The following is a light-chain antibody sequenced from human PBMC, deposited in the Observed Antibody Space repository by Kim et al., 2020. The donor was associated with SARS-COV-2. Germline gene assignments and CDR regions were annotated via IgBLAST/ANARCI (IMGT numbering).Light chain of an antibody. Sequence: SASVGDRVTITWRASQSISKYLNWYQQKPGKAPKLLIYGAISLQSGVPSRFSGSGSGTDFTLTISSLQPEDFATYHCQQTYSTPYSFGQGTKLEI. CDR1: QSISKY. CDR3: QQTYSTPYS. V-gene: IGKV1-39*01. CDR2: GAI. J-gene: IGKJ2*03.